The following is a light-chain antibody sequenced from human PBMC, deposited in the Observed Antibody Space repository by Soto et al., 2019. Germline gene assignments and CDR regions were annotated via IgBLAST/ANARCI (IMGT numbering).Light chain of an antibody. J-gene: IGLJ3*02. CDR2: EVT. CDR1: SSDVGGHNF. V-gene: IGLV2-8*01. Sequence: QSVLTQPASVSGSPGQSITISCTGTSSDVGGHNFVSWYQHHPGKAPKLMIYEVTKRPSGVPDRFSGSKSGNTASLTVSGLLAEDEADYYCSSHAGINNVVFGGGTKLTVL. CDR3: SSHAGINNVV.